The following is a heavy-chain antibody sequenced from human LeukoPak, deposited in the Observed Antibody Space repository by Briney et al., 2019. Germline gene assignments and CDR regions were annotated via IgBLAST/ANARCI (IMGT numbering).Heavy chain of an antibody. J-gene: IGHJ4*02. CDR2: IYYSGST. V-gene: IGHV4-39*07. CDR3: ARGVVNCSSSSCYTEGIDY. Sequence: SETLSLTCTVSGGSISSSSYYWGWIRQPPGKGLEWIGSIYYSGSTYYNPSLKGRVTISVDTSKNQFSLKLSSVTAADTAVYYCARGVVNCSSSSCYTEGIDYWGQGTLVTVSS. D-gene: IGHD2-2*02. CDR1: GGSISSSSYY.